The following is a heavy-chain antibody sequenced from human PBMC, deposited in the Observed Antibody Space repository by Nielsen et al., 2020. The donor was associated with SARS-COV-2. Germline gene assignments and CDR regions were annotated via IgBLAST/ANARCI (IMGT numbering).Heavy chain of an antibody. CDR1: GFTFSNYA. Sequence: GESLKISCAASGFTFSNYAISWVRQAPGKGLEWVAVISSDGSDKIYTESVKGRFTISRDNSKNTLYLQMNSLRVEDTAVYYCARGSWDDWGQGTLVTVSS. J-gene: IGHJ4*02. V-gene: IGHV3-30*03. CDR2: ISSDGSDK. CDR3: ARGSWDD. D-gene: IGHD6-19*01.